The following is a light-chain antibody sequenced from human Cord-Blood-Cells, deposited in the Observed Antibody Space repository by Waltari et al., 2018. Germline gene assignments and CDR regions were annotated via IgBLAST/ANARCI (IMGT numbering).Light chain of an antibody. CDR3: SSYAGSNWV. CDR1: SSDVGGYNY. CDR2: KVS. V-gene: IGLV2-8*01. Sequence: QSALTQPPSASGSPGQSVTISCTGTSSDVGGYNYVSWYQQHPGEAPKLMIYKVSKRPSGVPDRFSGSKSGNTASRTVSGLQAEDEADYYCSSYAGSNWVFGGGTKLTVL. J-gene: IGLJ3*02.